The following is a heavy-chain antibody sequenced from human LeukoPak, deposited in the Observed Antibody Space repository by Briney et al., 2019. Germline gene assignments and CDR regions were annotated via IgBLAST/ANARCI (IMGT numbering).Heavy chain of an antibody. CDR3: ASKYSSGWYYFDY. V-gene: IGHV4-59*08. D-gene: IGHD6-19*01. CDR1: GGSFSRYY. CDR2: IYYSGST. Sequence: PSETLSLTCAVYGGSFSRYYWSWIRQPPGKGLEWIGYIYYSGSTNYNPSLKSRVTISVDTSKNQFSLKLSSVTAADTAVYYCASKYSSGWYYFDYWGQGTLVTVSS. J-gene: IGHJ4*02.